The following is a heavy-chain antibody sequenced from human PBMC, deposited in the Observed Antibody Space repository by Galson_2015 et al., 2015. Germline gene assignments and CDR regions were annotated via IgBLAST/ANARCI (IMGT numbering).Heavy chain of an antibody. V-gene: IGHV4-31*03. J-gene: IGHJ4*02. CDR3: ARVHSSVWSGVDY. CDR1: GGSISSGDSY. CDR2: IYYSGSA. Sequence: TLSLTCTVSGGSISSGDSYWNWIRQHPGKGLEWIGYIYYSGSAYYNPSLKSRVTISVDTSKNQFSLRLNSVTAADTAVYYCARVHSSVWSGVDYWGQGTLVTVSS. D-gene: IGHD6-19*01.